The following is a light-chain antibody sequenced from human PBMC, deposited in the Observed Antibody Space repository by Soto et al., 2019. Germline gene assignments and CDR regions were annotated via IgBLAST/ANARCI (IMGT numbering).Light chain of an antibody. Sequence: QPVLTQPPSASGTPGQRVTISCSGSSSNIGSNTVNWYQQLPGTAPKLLIYSNNQRPSGVPDRFSGSKSGTSASLAISGLRSEDEADYYCAAWDDSLNGHVFGTGTKVTVL. CDR1: SSNIGSNT. J-gene: IGLJ1*01. CDR3: AAWDDSLNGHV. V-gene: IGLV1-44*01. CDR2: SNN.